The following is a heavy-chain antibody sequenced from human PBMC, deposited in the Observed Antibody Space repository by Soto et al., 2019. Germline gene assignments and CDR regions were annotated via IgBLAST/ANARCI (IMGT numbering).Heavy chain of an antibody. Sequence: EVQLVESGGGLVQPGRSLRLSCAASGFTFDDYAMHWVRQAPGKGLEWVSGISWNSGSIGYADSVKGRFTISRDNAKNSLYLQMNSLRAEDTALYYCAKGQKDIVLVPAARGGSPYYYGMDVWGQGTTVTVSS. D-gene: IGHD2-2*01. V-gene: IGHV3-9*01. CDR2: ISWNSGSI. CDR1: GFTFDDYA. CDR3: AKGQKDIVLVPAARGGSPYYYGMDV. J-gene: IGHJ6*02.